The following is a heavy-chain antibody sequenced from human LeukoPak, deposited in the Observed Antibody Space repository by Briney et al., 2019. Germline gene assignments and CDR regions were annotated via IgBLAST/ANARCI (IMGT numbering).Heavy chain of an antibody. CDR2: IYTSGST. Sequence: PSETLSLTCTVSGGSISSYYWSWIRQPAGKGLERIGRIYTSGSTNYNPSLKSRVTMSVDTSKNQFSLKLSSVIAADTTVYYCATVSSGWSPNAFYIWGQRTMVTVSS. V-gene: IGHV4-4*07. D-gene: IGHD6-19*01. J-gene: IGHJ3*02. CDR1: GGSISSYY. CDR3: ATVSSGWSPNAFYI.